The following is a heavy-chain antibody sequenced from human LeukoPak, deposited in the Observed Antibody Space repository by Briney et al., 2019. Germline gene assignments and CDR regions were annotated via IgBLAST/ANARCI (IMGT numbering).Heavy chain of an antibody. J-gene: IGHJ3*01. V-gene: IGHV3-23*01. D-gene: IGHD4-17*01. CDR1: DFTFANYA. CDR3: GRDPNGDYIGAFEF. CDR2: IKGSGSYA. Sequence: PGGSLRLSCVGSDFTFANYAMTWVRLTPGKGLEWVSSIKGSGSYAMYADSVSGRFTTSRDNSRNTIFLQMTSLRAEDTAIYYCGRDPNGDYIGAFEFWDLGTLVSVSS.